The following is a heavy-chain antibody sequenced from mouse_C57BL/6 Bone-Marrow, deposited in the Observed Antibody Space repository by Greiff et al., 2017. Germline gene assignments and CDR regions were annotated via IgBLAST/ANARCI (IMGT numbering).Heavy chain of an antibody. V-gene: IGHV5-9*01. CDR3: ARHYYLYAMDY. CDR2: ISGGGGNT. J-gene: IGHJ4*01. D-gene: IGHD1-1*01. Sequence: EVKLMESGGGLVKPGGSLKLSCAASGFTFSSYTMSWVRQTPEKRLEWVATISGGGGNTYYPDSVKGRFTISRDNAKNTLYLQMSSLRSEDTALYYCARHYYLYAMDYWGQGTSVTVSS. CDR1: GFTFSSYT.